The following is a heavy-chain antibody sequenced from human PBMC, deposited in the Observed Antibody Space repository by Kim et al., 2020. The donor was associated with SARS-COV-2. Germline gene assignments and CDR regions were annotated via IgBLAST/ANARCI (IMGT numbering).Heavy chain of an antibody. Sequence: GGSLRLSCAASGFTFSSYGMSWVRQAPGKGLEWMANINQDGRNKYYVDSVKGRFTISRDNAQNSLFLEMNSLRAEDTAVYYCARSTYSTGWYPDRFDYWG. CDR3: ARSTYSTGWYPDRFDY. V-gene: IGHV3-7*05. CDR2: INQDGRNK. D-gene: IGHD6-19*01. J-gene: IGHJ4*01. CDR1: GFTFSSYG.